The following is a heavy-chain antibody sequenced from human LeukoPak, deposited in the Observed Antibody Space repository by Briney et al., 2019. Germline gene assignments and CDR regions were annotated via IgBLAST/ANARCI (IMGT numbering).Heavy chain of an antibody. V-gene: IGHV3-69-1*02. CDR2: ISSTNAI. CDR1: GFAFGIYA. D-gene: IGHD1-26*01. Sequence: RTGGSLRLSCSASGFAFGIYALNWFRHTPGKGLEWPSYISSTNAIYYADSVRGRFTISRDNAKESLYLQMNSLRAEDTAVYYCARDDKWAFDYWGQGTLVTVSS. J-gene: IGHJ4*02. CDR3: ARDDKWAFDY.